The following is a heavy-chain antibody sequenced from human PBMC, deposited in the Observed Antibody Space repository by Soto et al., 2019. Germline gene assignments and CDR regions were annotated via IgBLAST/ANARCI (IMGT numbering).Heavy chain of an antibody. J-gene: IGHJ5*02. D-gene: IGHD6-13*01. V-gene: IGHV4-30-4*01. CDR2: IYYSGST. Sequence: PSETLSLTCTVSVGSISSGDYYWSWIRQPPGKGLEWIGYIYYSGSTYYNPSLKSRVTISVDTSKNQFSLKLSSVTAADTAVYYCAREVEQPASNWFDPWGQGTLVTVSS. CDR1: VGSISSGDYY. CDR3: AREVEQPASNWFDP.